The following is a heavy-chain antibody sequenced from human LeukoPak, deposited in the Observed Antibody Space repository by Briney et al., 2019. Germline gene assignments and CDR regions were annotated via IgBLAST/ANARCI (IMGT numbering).Heavy chain of an antibody. D-gene: IGHD1-7*01. V-gene: IGHV4-31*03. Sequence: SETLSLTCTVSGGSISSGGYYWSWIRQHPGKGLEWIGYIYYSGGTYYNPSLKSRVTISVDTSKNQFSLKLSSVTAADTAVYYCARDGPGTGFDYWGQGTLVTVSS. CDR2: IYYSGGT. CDR3: ARDGPGTGFDY. CDR1: GGSISSGGYY. J-gene: IGHJ4*02.